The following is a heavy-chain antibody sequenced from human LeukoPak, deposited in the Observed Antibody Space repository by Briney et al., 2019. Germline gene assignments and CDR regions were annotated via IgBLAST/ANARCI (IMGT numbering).Heavy chain of an antibody. CDR1: GFTFSSYS. CDR2: ISSSSSYI. CDR3: AREFITLELRD. Sequence: GGALRLSCAASGFTFSSYSMNWARQAPGKGLEWVSSISSSSSYIYYADSVKGRFTISRDNAKNSLYLQMNSLRAEDTAVYYCAREFITLELRDWGQGTLVTVSS. D-gene: IGHD1-7*01. V-gene: IGHV3-21*01. J-gene: IGHJ4*02.